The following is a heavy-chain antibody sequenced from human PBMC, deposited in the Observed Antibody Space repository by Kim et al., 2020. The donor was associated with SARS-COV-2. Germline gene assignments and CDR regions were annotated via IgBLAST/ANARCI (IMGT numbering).Heavy chain of an antibody. D-gene: IGHD3-16*01. CDR2: GRTT. CDR3: ARGWSLGD. J-gene: IGHJ4*02. V-gene: IGHV3-74*01. Sequence: GRTTNYGDFVKGRFNISRDNDKNMVYLQMNSLRAEDTAVYYCARGWSLGDWGQGTLVTVSS.